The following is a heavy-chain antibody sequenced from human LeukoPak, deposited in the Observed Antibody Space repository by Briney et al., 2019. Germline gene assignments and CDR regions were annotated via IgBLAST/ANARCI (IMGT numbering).Heavy chain of an antibody. CDR1: GFTFSSYW. V-gene: IGHV3-7*03. CDR2: IKQDGSEK. CDR3: AKDAAANVDYPYYFDY. Sequence: GGSLRLSCAASGFTFSSYWMSWVRQAPGKGLEWVANIKQDGSEKYYVDPVKGRFTISRDNSRTTLYLLMNSLRAEDTAVYYCAKDAAANVDYPYYFDYWGQGALVTVSS. D-gene: IGHD4-11*01. J-gene: IGHJ4*02.